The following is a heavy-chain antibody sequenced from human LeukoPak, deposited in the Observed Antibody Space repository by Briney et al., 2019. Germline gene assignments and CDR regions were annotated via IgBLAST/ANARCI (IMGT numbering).Heavy chain of an antibody. D-gene: IGHD6-13*01. Sequence: SETLSLTCTVSGGSISSYYWSWIRQPPGKGLEWIGYIYYSGSTNYNPSLKSRVTISVDTSKNQFSLKLSSVTAADTAVYYCASLTPKRIAAAGTGFDYWGQGTLVTVSS. CDR3: ASLTPKRIAAAGTGFDY. V-gene: IGHV4-59*08. CDR2: IYYSGST. CDR1: GGSISSYY. J-gene: IGHJ4*02.